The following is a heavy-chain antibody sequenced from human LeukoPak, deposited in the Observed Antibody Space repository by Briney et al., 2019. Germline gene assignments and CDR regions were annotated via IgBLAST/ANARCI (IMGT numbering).Heavy chain of an antibody. J-gene: IGHJ4*02. CDR3: ERDLRDSSGYYCQ. D-gene: IGHD3-22*01. V-gene: IGHV1-18*01. CDR2: ISAYNGNT. Sequence: GASVKLSCTPSGYTFTSYGISWVRQAPGQRLEWLGWISAYNGNTNYAQKLQGRVTMTTDTSTSTAYMELRSLRSDDTAVYCCERDLRDSSGYYCQWGQGTLVTVSS. CDR1: GYTFTSYG.